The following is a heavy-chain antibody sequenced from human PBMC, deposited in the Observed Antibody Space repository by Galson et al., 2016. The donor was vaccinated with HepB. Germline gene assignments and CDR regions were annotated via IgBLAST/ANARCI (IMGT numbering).Heavy chain of an antibody. J-gene: IGHJ4*02. Sequence: SVKVSCKVSGHTLSESSIHWLRQSPGKGLEWMGSFDPEDGRAIYAPKFPGRVTMTWDTSTDTAYMDLSSLRSEDTAVYFCTMDHTLEERFKFDSSWGQGTLVTVSS. CDR1: GHTLSESS. CDR3: TMDHTLEERFKFDSS. CDR2: FDPEDGRA. V-gene: IGHV1-24*01. D-gene: IGHD1-26*01.